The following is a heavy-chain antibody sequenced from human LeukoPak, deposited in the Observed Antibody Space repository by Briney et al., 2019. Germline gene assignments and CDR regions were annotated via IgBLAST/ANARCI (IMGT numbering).Heavy chain of an antibody. D-gene: IGHD6-13*01. Sequence: ASVKVSCKASGYTLTSYDINWVRQATGQGLEWMGWMNPNSGNTGYAQKFQGRVTMTRNTSISTAYMELSSLRSEDTAVYYCASYSSIWYSFDYWGQGTLVTVSS. V-gene: IGHV1-8*01. CDR2: MNPNSGNT. CDR1: GYTLTSYD. CDR3: ASYSSIWYSFDY. J-gene: IGHJ4*02.